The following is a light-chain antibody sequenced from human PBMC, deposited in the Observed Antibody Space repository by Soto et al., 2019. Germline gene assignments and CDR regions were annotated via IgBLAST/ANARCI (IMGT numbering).Light chain of an antibody. CDR2: GAS. Sequence: DIALTQSPGTLSLSPGERATLSCRASQTIGSRYLAWYQQKPGQHPRLLIYGASSRATGIPDRFSGSGSGTDFTLTISRLQPEDFAVYYCQHYVSSPLTFGGGTKVEI. CDR3: QHYVSSPLT. V-gene: IGKV3-20*01. CDR1: QTIGSRY. J-gene: IGKJ4*01.